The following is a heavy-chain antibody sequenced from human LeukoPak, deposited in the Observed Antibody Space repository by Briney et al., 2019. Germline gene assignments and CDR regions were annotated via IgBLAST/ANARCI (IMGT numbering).Heavy chain of an antibody. Sequence: SETLSLTCTVSGGSISSGDYYWRWIRQPPGKGLEWIGYIYYSGSTYYNPSLKSRVTISVDTSKNQFSLKLSSVTAADTAVYYCARGAPDAFDIWGQGTMVTVSS. CDR3: ARGAPDAFDI. J-gene: IGHJ3*02. CDR1: GGSISSGDYY. CDR2: IYYSGST. V-gene: IGHV4-30-4*01.